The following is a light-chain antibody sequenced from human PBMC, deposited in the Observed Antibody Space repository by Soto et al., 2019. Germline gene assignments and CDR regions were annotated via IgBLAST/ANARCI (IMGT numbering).Light chain of an antibody. CDR3: NSYTSKSTGV. CDR1: SRDVGGYNY. V-gene: IGLV2-14*01. CDR2: EAS. Sequence: QSALTQPASVSGSPGQSITISCTGTSRDVGGYNYVSWYQQHPGKAPKFIIYEASNQPSGVSNRFSGSKSGNTASLTISGLQAEDEADYYCNSYTSKSTGVFGTGTKLTVL. J-gene: IGLJ1*01.